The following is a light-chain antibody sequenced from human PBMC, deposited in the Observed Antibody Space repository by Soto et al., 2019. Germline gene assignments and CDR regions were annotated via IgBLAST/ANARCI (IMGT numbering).Light chain of an antibody. Sequence: AIRMTQSPSSLSASTGDRVTITCRASQGISSYLAWYQQKPGKAPKLLIYAASTLQSGVPSRFSGSGSGTDFTLTISCLQSEDFETYYCQQYYSYPPTLGQGTKVDI. J-gene: IGKJ1*01. CDR2: AAS. V-gene: IGKV1-8*01. CDR3: QQYYSYPPT. CDR1: QGISSY.